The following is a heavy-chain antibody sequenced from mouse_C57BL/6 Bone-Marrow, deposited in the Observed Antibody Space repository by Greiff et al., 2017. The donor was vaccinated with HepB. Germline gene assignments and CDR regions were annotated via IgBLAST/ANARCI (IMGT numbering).Heavy chain of an antibody. Sequence: EVKLVESGPGLVKPSQSLSLTCSVTGYSITSGYYWNWIRQFPGNKLEWMGYISYDGSNNYNPSLKNRISITRDTSKNQFFLKLNSVTTEDTATYYCAREGGTLFDYWGQGTTLTVSS. CDR3: AREGGTLFDY. V-gene: IGHV3-6*01. D-gene: IGHD4-1*01. J-gene: IGHJ2*01. CDR2: ISYDGSN. CDR1: GYSITSGYY.